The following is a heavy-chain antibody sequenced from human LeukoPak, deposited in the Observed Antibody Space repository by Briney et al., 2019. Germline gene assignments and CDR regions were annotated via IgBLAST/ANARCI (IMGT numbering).Heavy chain of an antibody. D-gene: IGHD3-10*01. CDR3: ARAPRGGSYGRFDY. CDR2: IYHSGST. CDR1: GGSISISNW. J-gene: IGHJ4*02. V-gene: IGHV4-4*02. Sequence: SETLSLTCAVSGGSISISNWWSGVRQPPGKGLEGMGEIYHSGSTNYNPSLKSRVTISVDKSKNQFSLKLSSVTAADTAVYYCARAPRGGSYGRFDYWGQGTLVTVSS.